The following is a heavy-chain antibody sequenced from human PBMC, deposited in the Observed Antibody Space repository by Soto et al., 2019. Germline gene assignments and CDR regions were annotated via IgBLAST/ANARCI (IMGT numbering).Heavy chain of an antibody. D-gene: IGHD5-18*01. CDR2: IKQDGSQK. CDR3: ARDGYSAGFDI. V-gene: IGHV3-7*01. CDR1: GFTFRSYY. J-gene: IGHJ3*02. Sequence: EVHLVESGGGLVQPGGSLRLSCAASGFTFRSYYMSWVRQFPGKGLEWVANIKQDGSQKYYVDSVRGRFTISRDNAENSLYLQMNSMRDEDTAVYYCARDGYSAGFDIWGHGTMVTVSS.